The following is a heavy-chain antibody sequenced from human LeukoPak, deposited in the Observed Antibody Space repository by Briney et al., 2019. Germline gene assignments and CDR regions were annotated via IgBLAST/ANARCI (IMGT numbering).Heavy chain of an antibody. CDR3: ARHREWLQPFDY. Sequence: SETLTLTCTVSGGSISDYSWSWIRQPPGKGLEWIGYINYSGSTNYNPSLKSRVTISVDTSKNQFSLKLSSVTVADTAVYYCARHREWLQPFDYWGQGTLVTVSS. J-gene: IGHJ4*02. D-gene: IGHD5-24*01. CDR1: GGSISDYS. V-gene: IGHV4-59*08. CDR2: INYSGST.